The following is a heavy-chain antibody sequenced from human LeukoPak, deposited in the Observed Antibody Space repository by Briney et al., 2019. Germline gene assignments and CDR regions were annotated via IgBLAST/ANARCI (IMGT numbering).Heavy chain of an antibody. CDR2: INTIGDTT. V-gene: IGHV3-23*01. D-gene: IGHD6-19*01. J-gene: IGHJ4*02. Sequence: GGSLRLSCAASGFTFSNYAMTWVRQAPGKGLEWVSTINTIGDTTYYADSVKGRCTISRVNSKNTLYLQMNSLRAGDTAIYYCAKSVSGSSYDYWGQGTLVTVSS. CDR1: GFTFSNYA. CDR3: AKSVSGSSYDY.